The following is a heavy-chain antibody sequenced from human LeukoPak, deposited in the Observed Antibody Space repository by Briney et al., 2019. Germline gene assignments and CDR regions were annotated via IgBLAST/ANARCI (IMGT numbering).Heavy chain of an antibody. J-gene: IGHJ4*02. CDR3: ASGYYDSSGYYYPFDY. CDR1: GGSISSYY. CDR2: IYTSGST. D-gene: IGHD3-22*01. Sequence: SETLSLXCTVSGGSISSYYWSWIRQPAGKGLEWIGRIYTSGSTNYNPSLKSRVTMSVDTSKNQFSLKLSSVTAADTAVYYCASGYYDSSGYYYPFDYWGQGSLVTVSS. V-gene: IGHV4-4*07.